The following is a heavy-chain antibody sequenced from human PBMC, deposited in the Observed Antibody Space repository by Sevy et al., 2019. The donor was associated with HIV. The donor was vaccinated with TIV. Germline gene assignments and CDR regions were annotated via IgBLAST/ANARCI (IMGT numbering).Heavy chain of an antibody. V-gene: IGHV3-30-3*01. CDR1: GFTFSSYA. Sequence: GGSLRLSCAASGFTFSSYAMHWVRQAPGKGLEWVAVISYDGGNKYYADSVKGRFTISRDNSKNTLYLQMNSLRAEDTAVYYCARGQWLAQTGYYFDYWGQGTLVTVSS. CDR3: ARGQWLAQTGYYFDY. CDR2: ISYDGGNK. J-gene: IGHJ4*02. D-gene: IGHD6-19*01.